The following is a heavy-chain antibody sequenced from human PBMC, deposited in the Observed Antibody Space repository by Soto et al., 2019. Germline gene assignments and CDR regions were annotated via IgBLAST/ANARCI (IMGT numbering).Heavy chain of an antibody. CDR3: AGDNSGTPGHDGFDM. D-gene: IGHD1-1*01. Sequence: QVRLVESGGGVVQPGRSLRLSCEASGFAFTTFAMHWVRQCPGKGLEWLAIIWYDGSNIYYGDSVKGRFTISRDNSRNTLYLQMNSLRVEDTALYYCAGDNSGTPGHDGFDMWGRGTMVTVSS. CDR1: GFAFTTFA. V-gene: IGHV3-33*01. CDR2: IWYDGSNI. J-gene: IGHJ3*02.